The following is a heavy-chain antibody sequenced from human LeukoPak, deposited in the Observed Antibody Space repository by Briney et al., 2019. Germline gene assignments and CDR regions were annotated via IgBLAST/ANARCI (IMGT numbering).Heavy chain of an antibody. CDR2: IKSKTDYGTT. CDR3: TTDDIISGRSFLRYEF. D-gene: IGHD1-26*01. Sequence: GGSLRLSCAASGFTFSNAYMSWVRQAPGKGLEWVGRIKSKTDYGTTDYAAPVKGRFTISRNDSENTVYLQMDSLKTEDTAVYYCTTDDIISGRSFLRYEFWGQRTLVTVSS. CDR1: GFTFSNAY. J-gene: IGHJ4*02. V-gene: IGHV3-15*01.